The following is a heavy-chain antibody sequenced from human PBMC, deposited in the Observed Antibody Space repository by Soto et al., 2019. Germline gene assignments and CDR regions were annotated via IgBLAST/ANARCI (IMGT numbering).Heavy chain of an antibody. Sequence: SETLSLTCTVSGGSVSSGSYYWSWIRQPPGKGLEWIGYIYYSGSTNYNPSLKSRVTISVDTSKNQFSLKLSSVTAADTAVYYCARDALAAAGPTSFDTWGQGTMVTVSS. D-gene: IGHD6-13*01. J-gene: IGHJ5*02. CDR3: ARDALAAAGPTSFDT. V-gene: IGHV4-61*01. CDR2: IYYSGST. CDR1: GGSVSSGSYY.